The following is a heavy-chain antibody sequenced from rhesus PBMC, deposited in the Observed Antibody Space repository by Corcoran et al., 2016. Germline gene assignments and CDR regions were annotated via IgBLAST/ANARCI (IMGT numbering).Heavy chain of an antibody. J-gene: IGHJ4*01. CDR3: AKYGGDY. D-gene: IGHD2-15*01. CDR2: IGGRSGRT. Sequence: QVQLQESGPGLVKPSEPLSLTCAVSGYSIRSGFGWSWIRQPPGKGLDGIGYIGGRSGRTKYNPSLKSRVTNSKDTSKIQFSLELNSVTAADTAVYYCAKYGGDYWGQGVLVTVSS. V-gene: IGHV4-127*01. CDR1: GYSIRSGFG.